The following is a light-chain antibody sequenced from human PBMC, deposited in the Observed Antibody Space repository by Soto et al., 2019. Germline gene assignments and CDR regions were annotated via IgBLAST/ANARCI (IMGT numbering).Light chain of an antibody. Sequence: DIQMTQSPSTLSASVGDRVTITCRASESISRWVAWYQQKLGKAPKLLIYDASSLESGVPSRFSGSGSGTEFTLTISSLQPDDFATYYCQQYNSYPPFTFGPGTKVDIK. CDR2: DAS. CDR1: ESISRW. CDR3: QQYNSYPPFT. J-gene: IGKJ3*01. V-gene: IGKV1-5*01.